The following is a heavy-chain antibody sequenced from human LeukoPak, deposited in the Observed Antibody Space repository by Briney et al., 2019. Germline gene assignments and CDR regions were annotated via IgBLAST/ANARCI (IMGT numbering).Heavy chain of an antibody. CDR2: INHSGST. J-gene: IGHJ4*02. CDR1: GDSISSGDYY. Sequence: SETLSLTCTVSGDSISSGDYYWSWIRQPPGKGLEWIGEINHSGSTNYNPSLNSRVTISVDTSKNQFPLKLSSVTAADTAVYYCARRRKYSSSWHYWGQGTLVTVSS. V-gene: IGHV4-39*06. D-gene: IGHD6-13*01. CDR3: ARRRKYSSSWHY.